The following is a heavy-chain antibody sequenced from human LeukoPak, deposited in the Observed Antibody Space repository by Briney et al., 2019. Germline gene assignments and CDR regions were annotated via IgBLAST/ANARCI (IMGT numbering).Heavy chain of an antibody. CDR1: GGSISSGGYF. J-gene: IGHJ5*02. CDR2: ISHSGST. V-gene: IGHV4-31*03. D-gene: IGHD3-10*01. CDR3: ARDLWFGEYNWFDP. Sequence: SQTLSLTCTVSGGSISSGGYFWSWVRQHPGKGLEWIGYISHSGSTYYNPSLKSRVTISLDTSKDRCSLRLSSVTAADTAVYYCARDLWFGEYNWFDPWGQGALVTVSS.